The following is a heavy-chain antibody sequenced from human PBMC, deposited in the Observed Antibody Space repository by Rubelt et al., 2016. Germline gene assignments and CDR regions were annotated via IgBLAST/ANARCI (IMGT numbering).Heavy chain of an antibody. V-gene: IGHV5-51*01. J-gene: IGHJ4*02. D-gene: IGHD2-21*02. CDR3: ARQPFLPYCGGDCYPYYFDY. CDR1: GYSFTSYW. Sequence: EVQLVQSGAEVKKPGESLRISCKGSGYSFTSYWIGWVRQMPGKGLEWMGIIYPGDSDTRYSPSFQGQVTISDDKSISTAYLQWSSLKASDTAMYYCARQPFLPYCGGDCYPYYFDYWGQGTLVTVSS. CDR2: IYPGDSDT.